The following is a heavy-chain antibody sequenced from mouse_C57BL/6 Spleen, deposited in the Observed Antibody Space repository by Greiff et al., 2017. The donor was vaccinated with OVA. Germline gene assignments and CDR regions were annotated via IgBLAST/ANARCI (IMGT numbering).Heavy chain of an antibody. CDR1: GFSLTSYG. J-gene: IGHJ4*01. Sequence: QVQLQQSGPGLVQPSQSLSITCTVSGFSLTSYGVHWVRQSPGKGLEWLGVIWRGGSTDYNAAFMSRLSITKDNSTSQVFFKMNSLQADDTAIYYCAKNSYDYDGYYAMDYWGQGTSVTVSS. D-gene: IGHD2-4*01. CDR3: AKNSYDYDGYYAMDY. V-gene: IGHV2-5*01. CDR2: IWRGGST.